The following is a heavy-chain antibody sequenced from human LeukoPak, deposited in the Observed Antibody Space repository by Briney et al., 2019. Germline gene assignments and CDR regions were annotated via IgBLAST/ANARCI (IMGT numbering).Heavy chain of an antibody. D-gene: IGHD3-16*01. V-gene: IGHV3-30*02. CDR2: IRYDGSNK. Sequence: GGSLRLSCAASGFTFTTYWMSWVRQAPGKGLEWVAFIRYDGSNKYYADSVKGRFTISRDNSKNTLYLQMNRLRAEDTAVYYCAKGYGWGASYYYYYMDVWGKGTTVTISS. J-gene: IGHJ6*03. CDR1: GFTFTTYW. CDR3: AKGYGWGASYYYYYMDV.